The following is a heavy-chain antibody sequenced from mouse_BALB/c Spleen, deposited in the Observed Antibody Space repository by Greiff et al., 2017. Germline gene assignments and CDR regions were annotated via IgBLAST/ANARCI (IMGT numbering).Heavy chain of an antibody. V-gene: IGHV5-9-4*01. CDR1: GFTFSSYA. J-gene: IGHJ3*01. CDR2: ISSGGSYT. D-gene: IGHD1-1*02. CDR3: AIWSSGFAY. Sequence: EVNVVESGGGLVKPGGSLKLSCAASGFTFSSYAMSWVRQSPEKRLEWVAEISSGGSYTYYPDTVTGRFTISRDNAKNTLYLEMSSLRSEDTAMYYCAIWSSGFAYWGQGTLVTVSA.